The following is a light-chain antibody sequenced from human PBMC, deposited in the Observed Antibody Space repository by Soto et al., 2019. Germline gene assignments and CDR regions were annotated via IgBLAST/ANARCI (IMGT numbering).Light chain of an antibody. CDR2: GAS. CDR1: QSINSRY. CDR3: LQFGSSPGFT. V-gene: IGKV3-20*01. J-gene: IGKJ3*01. Sequence: EIVLTQSPGTLSLSPGERATLSCRASQSINSRYLAWYQQKPGQAPRLLIYGASSRATAIPDRFSGSGSGTDFPISIRRLEPKDLAVYYCLQFGSSPGFTFGPGTKVEIK.